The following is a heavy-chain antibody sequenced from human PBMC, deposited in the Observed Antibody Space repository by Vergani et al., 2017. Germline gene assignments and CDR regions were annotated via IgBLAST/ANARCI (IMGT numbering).Heavy chain of an antibody. V-gene: IGHV4-34*01. CDR3: ARVGRYSYGSRFFYY. J-gene: IGHJ4*02. CDR1: GGSFSGYY. D-gene: IGHD5-18*01. CDR2: INHSGST. Sequence: QVQLQESGPGLVKPSETLSLTCAVYGGSFSGYYWSWIRQPPGKGLEWIGEINHSGSTNYNPSLKSRVTISVDTSKNQFSLKLSSVTAADTAVYYCARVGRYSYGSRFFYYWGQGTLVTVSS.